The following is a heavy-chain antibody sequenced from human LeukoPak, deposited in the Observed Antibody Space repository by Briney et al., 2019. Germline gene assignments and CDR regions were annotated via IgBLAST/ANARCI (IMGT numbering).Heavy chain of an antibody. CDR1: GFTVSSNY. J-gene: IGHJ4*02. Sequence: GGSLRLSCAASGFTVSSNYMIWVRQAPGKGLEWVSVIYSGGSTYYADSVKGRFTISRDNSKNTLYLQMNSLRAEDTAVYYCARTVGYSYGFFDYWGQGTLVTVSS. V-gene: IGHV3-53*01. CDR2: IYSGGST. CDR3: ARTVGYSYGFFDY. D-gene: IGHD5-18*01.